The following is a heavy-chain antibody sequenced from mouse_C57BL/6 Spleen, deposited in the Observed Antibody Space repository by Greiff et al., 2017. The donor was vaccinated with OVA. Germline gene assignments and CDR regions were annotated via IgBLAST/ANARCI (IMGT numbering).Heavy chain of an antibody. V-gene: IGHV1-64*01. CDR2: IHPNSGGT. CDR1: GYTFTNYW. CDR3: ARAGPVVDDMDY. D-gene: IGHD1-1*01. J-gene: IGHJ4*01. Sequence: VQLQQPGAELVKPGASVKLSCKASGYTFTNYWMHWVKQRPGQGLEWIGMIHPNSGGTNYNEKFKSKATLTVAKSSSTAYMQLSSLTSEASAVDYCARAGPVVDDMDYWGKGTSVTVSS.